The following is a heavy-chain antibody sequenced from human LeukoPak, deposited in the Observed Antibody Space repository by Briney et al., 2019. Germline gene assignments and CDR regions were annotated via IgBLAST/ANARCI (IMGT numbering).Heavy chain of an antibody. V-gene: IGHV1-69*06. CDR2: IIPTFGTA. Sequence: SVKVSCKASGGTFSSYAISWVRQAPGQGLEWMGGIIPTFGTANYAQKFQGRVTITADKSTSTAYMELSSLRSEDTAVYYCARLSIAVAGTEDYWGQGTLVTVSS. CDR1: GGTFSSYA. D-gene: IGHD6-19*01. CDR3: ARLSIAVAGTEDY. J-gene: IGHJ4*02.